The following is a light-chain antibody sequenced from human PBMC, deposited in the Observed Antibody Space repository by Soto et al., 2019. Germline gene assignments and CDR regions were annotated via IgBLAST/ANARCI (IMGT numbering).Light chain of an antibody. V-gene: IGKV1-39*01. CDR3: QQSNSFPLT. CDR2: AAS. CDR1: QTISND. Sequence: DIQMTQSPSSLSTSLGDRVTITCRASQTISNDLNWYQQKPGKAPRLLIYAASTLQGGVPSRFSGRGSGTLFTLTISSLQPEDGATYYCQQSNSFPLTFGGGTKVEIK. J-gene: IGKJ4*01.